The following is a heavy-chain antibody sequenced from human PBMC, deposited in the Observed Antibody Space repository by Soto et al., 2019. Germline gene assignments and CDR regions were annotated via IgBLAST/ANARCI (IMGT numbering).Heavy chain of an antibody. CDR2: ISSSSSTI. CDR1: GFTFSSYS. J-gene: IGHJ6*02. V-gene: IGHV3-48*02. CDR3: ASSELLGGGYYYYGMDV. D-gene: IGHD1-26*01. Sequence: VGSLRLSCAASGFTFSSYSMNWVRQAPGKGLEWVSYISSSSSTIYYADSVKGRFTISRDNAKNSLYLQMNSLRDEDTAVYYCASSELLGGGYYYYGMDVWGQGTTVTVSS.